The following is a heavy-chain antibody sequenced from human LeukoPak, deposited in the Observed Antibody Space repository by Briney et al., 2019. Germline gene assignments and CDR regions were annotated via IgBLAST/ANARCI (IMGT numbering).Heavy chain of an antibody. V-gene: IGHV3-11*01. CDR2: ISSSGSTI. J-gene: IGHJ4*02. Sequence: PGGSLRLSCAASGFTFSDYYMSWIRQASGKGLEWVSYISSSGSTIYYADPVKGRFTISRDNAKNSLYLQMNSLRAEDTAVYYCARDSAYCGGDCYLDYWGQGTLVTVSS. CDR3: ARDSAYCGGDCYLDY. CDR1: GFTFSDYY. D-gene: IGHD2-21*01.